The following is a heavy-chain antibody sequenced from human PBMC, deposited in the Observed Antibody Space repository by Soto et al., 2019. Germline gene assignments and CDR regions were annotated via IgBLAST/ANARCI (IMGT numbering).Heavy chain of an antibody. V-gene: IGHV3-33*01. CDR1: GLTFSNYG. CDR2: IWHDGSQK. CDR3: EGRDAPVQV. Sequence: QVQLVESGGGVVQPERSLRLSCVATGLTFSNYGIHWVRQAPGRGLEWVAVIWHDGSQKSAADSVRGRFTISRDTSKITVYLQMNSLGAEDTAVYYCEGRDAPVQVWGQGTMVTVSS. D-gene: IGHD2-8*01. J-gene: IGHJ3*01.